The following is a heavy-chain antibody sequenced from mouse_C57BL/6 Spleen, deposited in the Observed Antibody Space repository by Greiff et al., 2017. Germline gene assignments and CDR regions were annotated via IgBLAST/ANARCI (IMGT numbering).Heavy chain of an antibody. J-gene: IGHJ4*01. D-gene: IGHD1-1*01. CDR2: IDPENGDT. CDR3: TTGYGGNAMDY. Sequence: EVQLHPPFSYLFRPVASVKLSCTASGFNIKDDYMHWVKQRPEQGLEWIGWIDPENGDTEYASKFQGKATITADTSSNTAYLQLSSLTSEDTAVYYCTTGYGGNAMDYWGQGTSVTVSS. CDR1: GFNIKDDY. V-gene: IGHV14-4*01.